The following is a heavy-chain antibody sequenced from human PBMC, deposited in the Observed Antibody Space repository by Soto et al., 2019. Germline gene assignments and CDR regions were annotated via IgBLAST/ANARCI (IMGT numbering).Heavy chain of an antibody. J-gene: IGHJ1*01. D-gene: IGHD2-15*01. V-gene: IGHV3-23*01. CDR3: AKFSVAPAFQFVH. CDR1: GFTFSSYA. Sequence: GGSLRLSCTGSGFTFSSYAMGWVRQAPGKGLDWVSVITGSGGGPYYADAVGGRFTISRDNSKNTLYSQMNNVRADDTAVYYCAKFSVAPAFQFVHWGQGALVTVS. CDR2: ITGSGGGP.